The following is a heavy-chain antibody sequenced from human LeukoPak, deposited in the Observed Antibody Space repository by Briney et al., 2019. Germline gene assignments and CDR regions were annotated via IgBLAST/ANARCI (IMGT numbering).Heavy chain of an antibody. V-gene: IGHV1-24*01. Sequence: ASVKVSCKVSGYTLTELSMHWVRQAPGKGLEWMGGFDPEDGETIYAQKFQGRVTMTEDTSTDTAYMELSSLRSEDTAVYYCATRYCSSTSCYTRLDWFDPWGQGTLVTVSS. D-gene: IGHD2-2*02. CDR1: GYTLTELS. CDR2: FDPEDGET. J-gene: IGHJ5*02. CDR3: ATRYCSSTSCYTRLDWFDP.